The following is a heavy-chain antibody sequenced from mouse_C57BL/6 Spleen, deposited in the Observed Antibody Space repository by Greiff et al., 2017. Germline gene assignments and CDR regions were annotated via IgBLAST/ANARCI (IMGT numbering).Heavy chain of an antibody. Sequence: VQLQQSGPELVKPGASVKIPCKASGYTFTDYNMDWVKQSHGKRLEWIGDINPNNGGTIYNQKFKGKATLTVDKSSSTAYMELRSLTSEDTAVYYCARGSYYDYDVFAYWGQGTLVTVYA. J-gene: IGHJ3*01. D-gene: IGHD2-4*01. V-gene: IGHV1-18*01. CDR3: ARGSYYDYDVFAY. CDR1: GYTFTDYN. CDR2: INPNNGGT.